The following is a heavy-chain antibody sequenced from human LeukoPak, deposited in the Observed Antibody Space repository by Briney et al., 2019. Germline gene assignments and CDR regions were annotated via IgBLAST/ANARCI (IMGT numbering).Heavy chain of an antibody. CDR3: VRDMSGKYSFDY. Sequence: GGSLRLSCAASGFTLAWHVMHWVRQAPGKALEYVSFIHHNGEMTSYAESVRGRFTVSRDNSKNTLFLELSSLRTDDTAVYYCVRDMSGKYSFDYWGQGTLVIVST. CDR1: GFTLAWHV. CDR2: IHHNGEMT. V-gene: IGHV3-64D*06. D-gene: IGHD1-26*01. J-gene: IGHJ4*02.